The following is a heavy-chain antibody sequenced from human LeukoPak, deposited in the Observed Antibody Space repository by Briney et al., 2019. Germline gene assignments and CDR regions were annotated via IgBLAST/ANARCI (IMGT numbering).Heavy chain of an antibody. D-gene: IGHD3-10*01. CDR2: VRSKAYGGST. CDR1: GFTFGDYA. Sequence: GGSLRLSCTTSGFTFGDYAMSWVRQAPGKGLDWEGLVRSKAYGGSTESATSVKGRFTFSRDDSKSIAYLQMSSLTTEDTAVYFCTRGGQLLGKGYFFDYWGRGTVVTVSS. V-gene: IGHV3-49*04. CDR3: TRGGQLLGKGYFFDY. J-gene: IGHJ4*02.